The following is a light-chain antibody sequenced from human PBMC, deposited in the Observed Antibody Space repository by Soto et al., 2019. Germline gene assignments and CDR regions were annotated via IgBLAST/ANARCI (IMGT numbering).Light chain of an antibody. Sequence: DIQMTQSPSSLSASVGDRVTITCRAGQSISSYLTCYHQKPGKAPKLLIDAASILQSGVPSRFSGSGSGTKFTLTTISMQHEHFATYYRQRSYITHPKVGQGTKVEGK. V-gene: IGKV1-39*01. CDR3: QRSYITHPK. CDR1: QSISSY. CDR2: AAS. J-gene: IGKJ1*01.